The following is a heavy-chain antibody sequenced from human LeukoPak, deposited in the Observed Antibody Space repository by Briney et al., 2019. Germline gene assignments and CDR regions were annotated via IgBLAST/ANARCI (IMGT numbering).Heavy chain of an antibody. V-gene: IGHV1-18*01. Sequence: ASVKVSCKASGYTFTSYGISWVRQAPGQGLEWMGWTSAYNGNTNYAQKLQGRVTMTTDTSTSTAYMELRSLRSDDTAVYYCARVLYASRVLRYFDWLHPFDYWGQGTLVTVSS. D-gene: IGHD3-9*01. CDR3: ARVLYASRVLRYFDWLHPFDY. J-gene: IGHJ4*02. CDR1: GYTFTSYG. CDR2: TSAYNGNT.